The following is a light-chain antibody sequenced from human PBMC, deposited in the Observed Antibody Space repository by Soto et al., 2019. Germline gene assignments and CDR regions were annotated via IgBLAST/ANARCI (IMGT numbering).Light chain of an antibody. CDR3: SSHTSTSTLV. J-gene: IGLJ2*01. CDR2: EVT. V-gene: IGLV2-14*01. Sequence: QSALTQPASVSGSPGQSITIFCTGTNSDVGGYDFVSWYQQHPGKAPKLLIYEVTNRPSGVSDRFSGSKSGNTASLSIYGLQAEDEADYYCSSHTSTSTLVFGGGTKLTVL. CDR1: NSDVGGYDF.